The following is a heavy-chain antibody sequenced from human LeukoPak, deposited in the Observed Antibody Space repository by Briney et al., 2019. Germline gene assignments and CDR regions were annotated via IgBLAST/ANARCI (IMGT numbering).Heavy chain of an antibody. CDR2: IIPIFGTA. V-gene: IGHV1-69*13. CDR3: AGGGVVYRASANNWFDP. Sequence: GASVKVSCKASGYTFTSYGISWVRQAPGQGLEWMGGIIPIFGTANYAQKFQGRVTITADESTSTAYMELSSLRSEDTAVYYCAGGGVVYRASANNWFDPWGQGTLVTVSS. CDR1: GYTFTSYG. D-gene: IGHD1-14*01. J-gene: IGHJ5*02.